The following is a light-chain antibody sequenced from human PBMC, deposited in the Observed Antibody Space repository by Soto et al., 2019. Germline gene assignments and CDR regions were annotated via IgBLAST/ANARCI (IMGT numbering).Light chain of an antibody. V-gene: IGKV3-11*01. CDR2: DAS. Sequence: IVLTHSPATLSFSPGRGSKRPGRASQSVSSYLAWYQQKPGQAPRLLIYDASNRATGIPARFSGSGSGTDFTLTISSLEPEDFATYFCQQLNSYPLTFGQGTRLEIK. CDR1: QSVSSY. CDR3: QQLNSYPLT. J-gene: IGKJ5*01.